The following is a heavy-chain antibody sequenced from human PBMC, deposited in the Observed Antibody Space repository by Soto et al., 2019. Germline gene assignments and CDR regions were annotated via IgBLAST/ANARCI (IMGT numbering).Heavy chain of an antibody. CDR3: ARHRLSAVVVIRVNWFDP. CDR1: GGSISSSSYY. D-gene: IGHD3-22*01. J-gene: IGHJ5*02. CDR2: IYYSGST. Sequence: PSETLSLTCTVSGGSISSSSYYWGWIRQPPGKGLEWIGSIYYSGSTYYNPSLKSRVTISVDTSKNQFSLKLSSVTAADTAVYYCARHRLSAVVVIRVNWFDPWGQGTLVTVSS. V-gene: IGHV4-39*01.